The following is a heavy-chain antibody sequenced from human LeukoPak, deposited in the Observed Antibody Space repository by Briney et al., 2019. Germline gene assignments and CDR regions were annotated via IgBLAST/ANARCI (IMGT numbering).Heavy chain of an antibody. J-gene: IGHJ4*02. V-gene: IGHV4-59*08. CDR3: AAYRSGTHYNSYYFDD. D-gene: IGHD3-10*01. CDR1: GDSIRRNY. CDR2: IHYSGNT. Sequence: PSETLSLTCSISGDSIRRNYWSWIRQPPGKGLEWIGYIHYSGNTNYNPSLKSRVPISVDTSKNQFSLKLTSVTAADTAVYYCAAYRSGTHYNSYYFDDWGQGTLVTVSS.